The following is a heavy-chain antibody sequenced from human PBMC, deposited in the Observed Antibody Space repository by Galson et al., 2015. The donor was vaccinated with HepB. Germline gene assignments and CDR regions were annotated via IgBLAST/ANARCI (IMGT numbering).Heavy chain of an antibody. Sequence: SVKVSCKASGYIFSSFAIHWVRQAPGQSLEWMGWINAANGATNFSQKFQVRVTITRDTSATTAYMELSNLRSEDTATYYCARTSGTYFPFDYWGQGTLVTVSS. CDR3: ARTSGTYFPFDY. V-gene: IGHV1-3*01. CDR2: INAANGAT. CDR1: GYIFSSFA. J-gene: IGHJ4*02. D-gene: IGHD1-26*01.